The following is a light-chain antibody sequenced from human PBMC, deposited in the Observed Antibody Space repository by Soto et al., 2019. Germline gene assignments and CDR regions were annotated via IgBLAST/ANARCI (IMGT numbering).Light chain of an antibody. V-gene: IGKV2-28*01. Sequence: DVVMTQSPLSLPVTPGEPASISCRSSQSLLHYNGHNFLNWYLQKPRQSPQVLIYLGSNRASGVPDRVSGSRSGTDFTLKISRVEAEDVGVYYCMQALQTPLSFGQGTRLDI. J-gene: IGKJ5*01. CDR3: MQALQTPLS. CDR1: QSLLHYNGHNF. CDR2: LGS.